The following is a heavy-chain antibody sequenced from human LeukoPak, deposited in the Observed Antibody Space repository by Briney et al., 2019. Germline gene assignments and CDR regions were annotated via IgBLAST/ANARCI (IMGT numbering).Heavy chain of an antibody. Sequence: SETLSLTCTVSGGSISSYYWSWIRQPPGKGLEWIGYIYTSGSTNYNPSLKSRVTISVDTSKNQFSLKLSSVTAADTAVYYCASSQHLSYYYYYYMDVWGKGTTVTVSS. J-gene: IGHJ6*03. CDR1: GGSISSYY. CDR3: ASSQHLSYYYYYYMDV. D-gene: IGHD6-13*01. V-gene: IGHV4-4*09. CDR2: IYTSGST.